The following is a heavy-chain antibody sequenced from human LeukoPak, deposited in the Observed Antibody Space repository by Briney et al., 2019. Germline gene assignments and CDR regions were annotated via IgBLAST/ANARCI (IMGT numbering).Heavy chain of an antibody. CDR1: GFTFSSYA. CDR2: ISSNGGST. CDR3: ARVRYFDWLIDY. Sequence: GGSLRLSCAASGFTFSSYAMHWVRQAPGKGLEYVSAISSNGGSTYYANSVKGRFTISRDNSKNTLYLQMGSLRADDTAVYYCARVRYFDWLIDYWGQGTLVTVSS. D-gene: IGHD3-9*01. V-gene: IGHV3-64*01. J-gene: IGHJ4*02.